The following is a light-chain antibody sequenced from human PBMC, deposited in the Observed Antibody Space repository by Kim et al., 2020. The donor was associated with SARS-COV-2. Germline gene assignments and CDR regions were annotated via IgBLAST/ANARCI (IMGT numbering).Light chain of an antibody. CDR3: QQSHTTPYT. CDR2: DAS. V-gene: IGKV1-39*01. CDR1: HSISTH. Sequence: SATVGDRVTITCRASHSISTHLKWFQQKPGKAPKVLIYDASNLQSDVPSGFSGSGAGTDFTLTISSLQPEHFATYYCQQSHTTPYTFGQGTRLEI. J-gene: IGKJ2*01.